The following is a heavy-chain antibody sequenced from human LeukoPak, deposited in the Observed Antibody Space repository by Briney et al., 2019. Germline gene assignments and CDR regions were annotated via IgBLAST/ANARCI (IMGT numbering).Heavy chain of an antibody. D-gene: IGHD3-10*01. V-gene: IGHV3-30*02. CDR2: IRYDGSNK. CDR1: GFTFTRHG. J-gene: IGHJ4*02. Sequence: GGSLRLSCAAAGFTFTRHGMHWVRQAPGKWLEWVAFIRYDGSNKYYAASVKGRFTISRDNSKTTLYLQMNSLRAEDTAVYYCAKVKSYGSGSYPLDYWGQGTLVTVSS. CDR3: AKVKSYGSGSYPLDY.